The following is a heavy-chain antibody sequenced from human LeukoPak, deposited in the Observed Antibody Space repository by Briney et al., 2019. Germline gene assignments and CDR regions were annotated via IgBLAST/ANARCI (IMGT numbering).Heavy chain of an antibody. Sequence: SETLSLTCTVSGGPFSSSTYYWGWIRQPPGKGLEWIGSLYYSGSTSYNPSLKSRVTMSVDTSKNQFSLKLTSVTAADTAVYYCVRDRYYYASGSPHYYWGQGTLVTVSS. CDR1: GGPFSSSTYY. J-gene: IGHJ4*02. CDR3: VRDRYYYASGSPHYY. V-gene: IGHV4-39*07. D-gene: IGHD3-10*01. CDR2: LYYSGST.